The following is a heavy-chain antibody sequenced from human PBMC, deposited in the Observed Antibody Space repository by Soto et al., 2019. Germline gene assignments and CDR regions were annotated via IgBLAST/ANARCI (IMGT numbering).Heavy chain of an antibody. J-gene: IGHJ4*02. D-gene: IGHD3-10*01. CDR1: GYTFTSYG. V-gene: IGHV1-18*01. CDR2: ISAYNGNT. Sequence: GASVKVSCKASGYTFTSYGISWVRQAPGQGLEWMGWISAYNGNTNYAQKLQGRVTMTTDTSTSTAYMELRSVRSDDTGVYYCARDWRLYYGSGSYPPFDYWGQGTLVTVSS. CDR3: ARDWRLYYGSGSYPPFDY.